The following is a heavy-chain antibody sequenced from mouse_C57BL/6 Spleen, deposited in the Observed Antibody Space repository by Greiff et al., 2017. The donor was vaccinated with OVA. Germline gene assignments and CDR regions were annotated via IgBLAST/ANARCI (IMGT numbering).Heavy chain of an antibody. V-gene: IGHV1-52*01. CDR2: IDPSDSET. CDR3: ARRGSSGYVYAMDY. J-gene: IGHJ4*01. Sequence: QVQLQQPGAELVRPGSSVKLSCKASGYTFTSYWMHWVKQRPIQGLEWIGNIDPSDSETHYNQKFKDKATLTVDKSSSTAYMQLSSLTSEDSAVYYGARRGSSGYVYAMDYWGQGTSVTVSS. CDR1: GYTFTSYW. D-gene: IGHD3-2*02.